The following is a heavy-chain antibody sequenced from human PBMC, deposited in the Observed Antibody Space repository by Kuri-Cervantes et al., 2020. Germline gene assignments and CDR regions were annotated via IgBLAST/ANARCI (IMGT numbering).Heavy chain of an antibody. CDR2: INAGNGNT. Sequence: ASVKVSCKASGYTFSMYAMHWVRQAPGQRLEWMGWINAGNGNTKYSQKFQGRVTMTRNTSISTAYMELSSLRSEDTAVYYCARGSYYDFWSGYYTHSYYYYMDVWGKGTTVTVSS. J-gene: IGHJ6*03. CDR1: GYTFSMYA. D-gene: IGHD3-3*01. V-gene: IGHV1-3*01. CDR3: ARGSYYDFWSGYYTHSYYYYMDV.